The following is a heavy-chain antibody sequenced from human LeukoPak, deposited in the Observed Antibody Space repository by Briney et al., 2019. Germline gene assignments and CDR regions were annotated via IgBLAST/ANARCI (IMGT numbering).Heavy chain of an antibody. CDR3: ARDGGSGWYLVYFQH. V-gene: IGHV3-64*01. J-gene: IGHJ1*01. CDR1: GFTFSSYA. CDR2: ISSNGGST. D-gene: IGHD6-19*01. Sequence: GGSLRLSCAAYGFTFSSYAMHWVRQAPGKGLEYVSAISSNGGSTYYANSVKGRFTISRDNSKNTLYLQMGSLRAEDMAVYYCARDGGSGWYLVYFQHWGQGTLVTVSS.